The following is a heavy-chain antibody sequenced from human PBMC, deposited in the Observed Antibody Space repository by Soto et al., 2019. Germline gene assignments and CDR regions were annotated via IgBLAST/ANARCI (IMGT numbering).Heavy chain of an antibody. CDR1: GDTFTNYY. D-gene: IGHD2-21*02. CDR2: VNPSGGHT. J-gene: IGHJ4*02. CDR3: ARGGHVVVVTAAFDY. Sequence: QMQLMQSGAEVKKPGASVKVSCKASGDTFTNYYIHWVRQAPGQGLEWMGTVNPSGGHTTYSQNFLGRVTRTRDTSTSTLYMELTSLTSDDTAVYYCARGGHVVVVTAAFDYWGQGTLVTVSS. V-gene: IGHV1-46*01.